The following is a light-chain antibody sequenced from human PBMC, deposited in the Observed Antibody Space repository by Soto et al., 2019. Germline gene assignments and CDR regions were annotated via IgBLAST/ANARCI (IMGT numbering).Light chain of an antibody. Sequence: LTQPASVSGSPGQSITISCTGTSSDVGGYNYVSWYQQHPGKAPKLMIYEVSNRPSGVSNRFSGSKSGNTASLTISGLQAEDEADYYCSSSTSSSTLYVFGTGTKVTVL. CDR1: SSDVGGYNY. V-gene: IGLV2-14*01. CDR3: SSSTSSSTLYV. J-gene: IGLJ1*01. CDR2: EVS.